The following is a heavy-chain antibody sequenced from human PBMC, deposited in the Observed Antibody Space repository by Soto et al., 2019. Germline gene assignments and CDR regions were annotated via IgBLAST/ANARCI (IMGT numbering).Heavy chain of an antibody. J-gene: IGHJ6*02. CDR1: GYSFTSYW. CDR2: IYPGDSDT. Sequence: GESLKISCKGSGYSFTSYWIGWVRQMPVKGLEWMGIIYPGDSDTRYSPSFQGQVTISADKSISTAYLQWSSLKASDTAMYYCARSFYDILTGYYEENYYYGMDVWGQGTTVTVSS. CDR3: ARSFYDILTGYYEENYYYGMDV. V-gene: IGHV5-51*01. D-gene: IGHD3-9*01.